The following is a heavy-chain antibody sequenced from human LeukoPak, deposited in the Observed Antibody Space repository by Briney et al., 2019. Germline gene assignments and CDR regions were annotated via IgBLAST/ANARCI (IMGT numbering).Heavy chain of an antibody. D-gene: IGHD6-19*01. V-gene: IGHV1-2*02. Sequence: ASVKVSCKASGYTFTAYYMHWVRQAPGQGLEWMGWINPNSGGTNYAQKFQGRVTMTRDTSISTAYMELSRLGSDDTAVYYCARGNPPRRSTGIAVAGTGKREMDYWGQGTLVTVSS. CDR3: ARGNPPRRSTGIAVAGTGKREMDY. CDR1: GYTFTAYY. J-gene: IGHJ4*02. CDR2: INPNSGGT.